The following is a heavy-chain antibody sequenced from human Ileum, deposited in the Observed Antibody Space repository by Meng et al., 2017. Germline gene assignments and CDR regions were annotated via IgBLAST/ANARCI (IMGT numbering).Heavy chain of an antibody. D-gene: IGHD5-24*01. CDR3: VSSDGYSLDD. CDR2: IPQESGRT. J-gene: IGHJ4*02. V-gene: IGHV4-4*02. CDR1: GDSVRRSDW. Sequence: VELQAAAHGVVTPCGALSPYCAFFGDSVRRSDWRCWVRQPPGKGLEWSGKIPQESGRTNHTPSLKSPVTIELDKSKIQFSLTPVSVTATDTDVYYCVSSDGYSLDDWGQGTLVTVSS.